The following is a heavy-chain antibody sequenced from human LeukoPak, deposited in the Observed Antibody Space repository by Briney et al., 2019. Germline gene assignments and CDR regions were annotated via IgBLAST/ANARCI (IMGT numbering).Heavy chain of an antibody. CDR1: RYSIGSGHY. CDR3: ARSQARLGWSDP. J-gene: IGHJ5*02. CDR2: ISHSGST. Sequence: SETLSLTCTVSRYSIGSGHYWGWIRQPPGKGLEWIGSISHSGSTYYNPSLKSRVTISVDTSKNQFSLKLRSVTAADTAVYYCARSQARLGWSDPWGQGTLVTVSS. D-gene: IGHD6-19*01. V-gene: IGHV4-38-2*02.